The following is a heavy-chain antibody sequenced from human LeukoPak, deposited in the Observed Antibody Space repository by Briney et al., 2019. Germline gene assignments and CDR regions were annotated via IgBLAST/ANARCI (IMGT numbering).Heavy chain of an antibody. Sequence: EASVTVSCKASGYTFTGYYMHWVRQAPGQGLEWMGWINPNSGGTNYAQKFQGRVTMTRDTSISTAYMELSRLRSDDTAVYYCARAPGRSGTNGYWFDPWGQGTLVSVSS. CDR2: INPNSGGT. J-gene: IGHJ5*02. V-gene: IGHV1-2*02. CDR3: ARAPGRSGTNGYWFDP. D-gene: IGHD2-2*01. CDR1: GYTFTGYY.